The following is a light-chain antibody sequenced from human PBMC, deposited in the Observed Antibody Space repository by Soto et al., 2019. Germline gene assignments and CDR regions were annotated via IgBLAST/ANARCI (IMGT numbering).Light chain of an antibody. CDR3: SSYTTSNTRQIV. J-gene: IGLJ1*01. V-gene: IGLV2-14*03. CDR1: SSDVGGYNY. CDR2: DVS. Sequence: QFVLTQPASVSGSPGQSIAISCTGTSSDVGGYNYVSWYQHHPGKAPKLMIYDVSNRPSGVSNRFSGSKSGNTASLTISGFQPEDEADYYCSSYTTSNTRQIVLGTGTKVTVL.